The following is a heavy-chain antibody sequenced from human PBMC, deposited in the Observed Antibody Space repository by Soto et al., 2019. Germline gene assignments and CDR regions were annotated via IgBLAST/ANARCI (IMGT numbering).Heavy chain of an antibody. V-gene: IGHV3-23*01. D-gene: IGHD3-3*01. CDR2: ISGSGGST. CDR1: GFTFSSYA. Sequence: PGGSLRLSCAASGFTFSSYAMSWVRQAPGKGLEWVSAISGSGGSTYYADSVKGRFTISRDNSKNTLYLQMNSLRAEDTAVYYCAKGGGYYTNYYYYMDVWGKGTTVTVSS. J-gene: IGHJ6*03. CDR3: AKGGGYYTNYYYYMDV.